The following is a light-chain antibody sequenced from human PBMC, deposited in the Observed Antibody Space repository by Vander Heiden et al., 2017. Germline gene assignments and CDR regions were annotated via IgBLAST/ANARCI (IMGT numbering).Light chain of an antibody. V-gene: IGKV1-39*01. CDR3: RQNGSNPPLT. J-gene: IGKJ4*01. CDR1: QSISSY. Sequence: DIQMTQSPSYLSASVGDRVTITCRASQSISSYLNWYQQKPGKAPKLLIYAASSLQSGVPSRFSGSGYGTDFTLTISSLQPQDFASYYCRQNGSNPPLTFGGGTKVEIK. CDR2: AAS.